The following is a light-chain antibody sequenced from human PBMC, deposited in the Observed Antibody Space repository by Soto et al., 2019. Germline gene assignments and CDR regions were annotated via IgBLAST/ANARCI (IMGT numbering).Light chain of an antibody. CDR1: SGSIASNY. J-gene: IGLJ3*02. CDR2: EDN. CDR3: HSYDATNQV. V-gene: IGLV6-57*01. Sequence: NFMLTQPHSVSESPGKTVIISCTRSSGSIASNYVQWYQQRPGSSPTTVIYEDNQRPSGVPDRFSGSIDSSSNSASLTISGLEPEDEADYFCHSYDATNQVFGGGTKLTVL.